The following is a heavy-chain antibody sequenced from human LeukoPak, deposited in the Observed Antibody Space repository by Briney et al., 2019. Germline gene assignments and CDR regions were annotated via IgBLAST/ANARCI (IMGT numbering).Heavy chain of an antibody. Sequence: GRSLRLSCAASGVTFSNYAMHWVRQAPGKGLEWVTVISYDGSNQYYADSVKGRFTISRDSSKNTLYLQMNSLRAEDTAVYYCARDHLRNYYYYYGMDVWGQGTTVTASS. V-gene: IGHV3-30-3*01. CDR3: ARDHLRNYYYYYGMDV. CDR2: ISYDGSNQ. CDR1: GVTFSNYA. J-gene: IGHJ6*02.